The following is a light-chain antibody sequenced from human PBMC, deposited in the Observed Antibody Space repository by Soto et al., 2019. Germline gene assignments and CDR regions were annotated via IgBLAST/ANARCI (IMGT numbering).Light chain of an antibody. V-gene: IGLV2-23*01. Sequence: QSALTQPAAVSGSPGQSITISCTGTSSGVGTYNLVSWYQQYPGKAPKLMIYATSKRPSGVSNRFSGSKSGDTASLTISGLQAEDEADYYCTSFARGSTLVFGGGTKVTVL. CDR3: TSFARGSTLV. CDR2: ATS. CDR1: SSGVGTYNL. J-gene: IGLJ3*02.